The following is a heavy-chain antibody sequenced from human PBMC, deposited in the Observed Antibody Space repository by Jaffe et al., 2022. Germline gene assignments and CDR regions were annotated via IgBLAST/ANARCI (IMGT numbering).Heavy chain of an antibody. CDR3: ARGGSPRGYSSSWPTNWGPYYYYYYMDV. D-gene: IGHD6-13*01. Sequence: QVQLVQSGAEVKKPGSSVKVSCKASGGTFSSYAISWVRQAPGQGLEWMGGIIPIFGTANYAQKFQGRVTITTDESTSTAYMELSSLRSEDTAVYYCARGGSPRGYSSSWPTNWGPYYYYYYMDVWGKGTTVTVSS. V-gene: IGHV1-69*05. CDR1: GGTFSSYA. J-gene: IGHJ6*03. CDR2: IIPIFGTA.